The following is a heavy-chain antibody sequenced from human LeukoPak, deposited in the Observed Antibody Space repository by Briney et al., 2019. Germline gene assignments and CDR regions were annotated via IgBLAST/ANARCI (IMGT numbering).Heavy chain of an antibody. CDR2: INHSGST. Sequence: PSETLSLTCAVYGGSFSGYYWSWIRQPPGKGLEWIGEINHSGSTNYNPSLNSRVTISVDTSKNQFSLNLSSVTAAPTAVYYCARAKSITIFGVVTRFDPWGQGTLVTVSS. CDR3: ARAKSITIFGVVTRFDP. V-gene: IGHV4-34*01. D-gene: IGHD3-3*01. CDR1: GGSFSGYY. J-gene: IGHJ5*02.